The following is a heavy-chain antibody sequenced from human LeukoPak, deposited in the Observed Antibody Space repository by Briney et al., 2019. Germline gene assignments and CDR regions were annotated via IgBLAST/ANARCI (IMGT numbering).Heavy chain of an antibody. CDR3: TRAKGGYSSGWYWFDP. CDR2: IRSKAYGGTT. J-gene: IGHJ5*02. V-gene: IGHV3-49*04. D-gene: IGHD6-19*01. Sequence: GGSLRLSCTASGFTFGDYAMSWVRQAPGKGLEGVGFIRSKAYGGTTEYAASVKGRFTISRDDSKSIAYLQMNSLKTEATAVYYCTRAKGGYSSGWYWFDPWGQGTLVTVSS. CDR1: GFTFGDYA.